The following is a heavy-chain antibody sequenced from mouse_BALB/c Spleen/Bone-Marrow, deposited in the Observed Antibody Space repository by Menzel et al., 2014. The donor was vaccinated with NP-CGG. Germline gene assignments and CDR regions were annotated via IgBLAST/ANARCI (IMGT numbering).Heavy chain of an antibody. D-gene: IGHD3-1*01. CDR1: GYTFSNYW. J-gene: IGHJ2*01. Sequence: VQLKESGTVLARPGAAVKMSCKASGYTFSNYWMHWIKQRPGQGLEWIGTIHPGNSDTTYNQKFKGKAKLTAVTSTSTASMELSSLTNEDSAVYYCTTLARNNFDYWGQGTTLTVSS. CDR3: TTLARNNFDY. V-gene: IGHV1-5*01. CDR2: IHPGNSDT.